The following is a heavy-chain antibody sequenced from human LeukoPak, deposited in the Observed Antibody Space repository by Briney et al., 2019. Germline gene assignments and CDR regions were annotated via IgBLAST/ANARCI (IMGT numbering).Heavy chain of an antibody. D-gene: IGHD3-10*01. CDR3: ARDLSPVVRASPMGY. J-gene: IGHJ4*02. Sequence: GGSLRLSCAASGFTFTSYGMHWVRQSPGKGLEWVPPITYDGYYKYYSDSVKGRFTISSDTSKNTLYLQMNSLRAEDTAVYYCARDLSPVVRASPMGYWGQGTLVTVSS. CDR2: ITYDGYYK. CDR1: GFTFTSYG. V-gene: IGHV3-30*03.